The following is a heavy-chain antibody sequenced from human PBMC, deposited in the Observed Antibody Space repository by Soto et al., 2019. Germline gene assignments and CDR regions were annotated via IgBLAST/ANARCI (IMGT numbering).Heavy chain of an antibody. CDR2: ISGSGGST. D-gene: IGHD1-26*01. CDR3: AKATRGGAPTLIRGY. J-gene: IGHJ4*02. CDR1: GFTFSIYA. Sequence: GGSLRLSCAAAGFTFSIYAMSWVRQAPGKGLEWVSAISGSGGSTYYADSVKGRFTISRDNSKNTLYLQMNSLRADDTAVYYCAKATRGGAPTLIRGYWGQGTLVTLSS. V-gene: IGHV3-23*01.